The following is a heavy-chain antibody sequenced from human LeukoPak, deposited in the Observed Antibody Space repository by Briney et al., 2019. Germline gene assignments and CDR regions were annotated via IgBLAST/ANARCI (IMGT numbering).Heavy chain of an antibody. CDR2: ISYDGSNK. CDR1: GFTFSSYA. D-gene: IGHD3-10*01. V-gene: IGHV3-30-3*01. CDR3: ARATMVRGVPNDY. Sequence: PGGSLRLSCAASGFTFSSYAMHWVRQAPGKGLEWVAVISYDGSNKYYADSVKGRFTISRDKSKNTLYLQMNSLRAEDTAVYYCARATMVRGVPNDYWGQGTLVTVSS. J-gene: IGHJ4*02.